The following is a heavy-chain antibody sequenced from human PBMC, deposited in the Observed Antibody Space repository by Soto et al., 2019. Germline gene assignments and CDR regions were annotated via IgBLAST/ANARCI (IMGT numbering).Heavy chain of an antibody. CDR3: ARSYGLGKTDV. CDR1: GFSFSSYS. V-gene: IGHV3-21*01. CDR2: ISSSSSSI. Sequence: EVQLVESGGGLVKPGGSLRLSCAASGFSFSSYSMNWVRQAPGKGLEWVSSISSSSSSIYYADSAKGRFTISRDNAKNSLYLQMNNLRVEDTAVYYCARSYGLGKTDVWGQGTTVTVSS. D-gene: IGHD3-10*01. J-gene: IGHJ6*02.